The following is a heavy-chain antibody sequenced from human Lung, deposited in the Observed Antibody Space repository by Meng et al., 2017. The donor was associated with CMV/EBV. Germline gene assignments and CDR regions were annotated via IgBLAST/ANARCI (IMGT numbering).Heavy chain of an antibody. V-gene: IGHV4-59*12. CDR2: ISYDGTT. D-gene: IGHD3-10*02. J-gene: IGHJ5*01. CDR1: GGVINVYY. CDR3: AGLLPSGKYVHHWFDP. Sequence: LXCAVSGGVINVYYWSWIRQPPGKGLEWVGSISYDGTTSYNPSLNSRVTISLDTSKNQFSLKLTSVTAADTALYYCAGLLPSGKYVHHWFDPWGQGTXVTVSS.